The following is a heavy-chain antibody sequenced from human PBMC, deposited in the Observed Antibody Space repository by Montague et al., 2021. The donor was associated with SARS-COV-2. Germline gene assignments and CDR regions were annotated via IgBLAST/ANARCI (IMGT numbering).Heavy chain of an antibody. D-gene: IGHD6-13*01. CDR3: ARGPNSNTWYDPGDY. J-gene: IGHJ4*02. CDR2: INHRGST. CDR1: DGSFSDYS. V-gene: IGHV4-34*01. Sequence: SETLSLTCAVYDGSFSDYSWTWIRQPPGKGLEWIGEINHRGSTNYNPSLKSRVTISTDTSKNHFSLRLTSVTTTDTAVYYCARGPNSNTWYDPGDYWGQGILVTVSP.